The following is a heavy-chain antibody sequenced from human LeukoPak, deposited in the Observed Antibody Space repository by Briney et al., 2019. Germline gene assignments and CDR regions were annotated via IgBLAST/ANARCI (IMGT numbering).Heavy chain of an antibody. J-gene: IGHJ4*02. CDR3: ARAPLEYSSSPDY. D-gene: IGHD6-6*01. Sequence: SVKVSCKASGYTFTGYYMRWVRQAPGQGLEWMGWINPNSGGTNYAQKFQGRVTMTRDTSISTAYMELSRLRSDDTAVYYCARAPLEYSSSPDYWGQGTLVTVSS. CDR2: INPNSGGT. CDR1: GYTFTGYY. V-gene: IGHV1-2*02.